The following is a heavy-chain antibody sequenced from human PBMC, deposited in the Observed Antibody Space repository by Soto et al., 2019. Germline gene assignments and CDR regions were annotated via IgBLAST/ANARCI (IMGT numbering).Heavy chain of an antibody. CDR1: GASISSSY. D-gene: IGHD3-22*01. CDR3: ARGYYDSRGQSNTFDI. Sequence: PSETLSLTCTVSGASISSSYWSWIRQSPGKGLEWIGYVYYSGSTNYNPSLKSRVTISVDTSKNQFSLKLSSVTAADTAVYYCARGYYDSRGQSNTFDIWGQGTMVTVSS. J-gene: IGHJ3*02. CDR2: VYYSGST. V-gene: IGHV4-59*01.